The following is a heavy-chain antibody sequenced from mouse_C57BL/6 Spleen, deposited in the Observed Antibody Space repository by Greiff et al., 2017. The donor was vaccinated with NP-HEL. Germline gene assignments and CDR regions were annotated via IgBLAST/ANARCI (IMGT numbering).Heavy chain of an antibody. CDR1: GYTFTDYN. D-gene: IGHD2-4*01. CDR2: INPNNGGT. Sequence: EVQLQQSGPELVKPGASVKMSCKASGYTFTDYNMHWVKQSHGKSLEWIGYINPNNGGTSYNQKFKGKATLTVNKSSSTAYMELRSLTSEESAVYYCASSGYDYDLAWFAYWGQGTLVTVSA. CDR3: ASSGYDYDLAWFAY. V-gene: IGHV1-22*01. J-gene: IGHJ3*01.